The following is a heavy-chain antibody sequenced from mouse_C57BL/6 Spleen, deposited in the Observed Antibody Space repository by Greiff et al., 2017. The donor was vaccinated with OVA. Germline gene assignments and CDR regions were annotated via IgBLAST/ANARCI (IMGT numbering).Heavy chain of an antibody. CDR3: ARRDYFDY. J-gene: IGHJ2*01. CDR2: ISRGSSTI. CDR1: GFTFSDYG. Sequence: EVKLMESGGGLVKPGGSLKLSCAASGFTFSDYGMHWVRQAPEKGLEWVAYISRGSSTIYYADTVKGRFTISRDNAKNTLFLQMTSLRSEDTAIYYCARRDYFDYWGQGTTLTVSS. V-gene: IGHV5-17*01.